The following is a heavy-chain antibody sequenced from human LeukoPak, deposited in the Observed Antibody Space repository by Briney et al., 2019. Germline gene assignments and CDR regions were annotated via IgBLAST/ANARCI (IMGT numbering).Heavy chain of an antibody. CDR1: GFSLNKCW. V-gene: IGHV3-21*01. J-gene: IGHJ4*02. CDR2: ISSSSSYI. CDR3: ARGSYYDYTWGNYLEY. D-gene: IGHD3-16*02. Sequence: GGSLRLSCAVSGFSLNKCWLSWVRQAPGKGLEWVASISSSSSYINFPDSVKGRFTISRDNAKNSLYLEMDSLRADDTAVYYCARGSYYDYTWGNYLEYWGQGAPVTVSS.